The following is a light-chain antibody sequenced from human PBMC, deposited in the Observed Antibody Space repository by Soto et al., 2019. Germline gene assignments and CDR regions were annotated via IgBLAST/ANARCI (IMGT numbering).Light chain of an antibody. CDR3: QRYYSSSWA. J-gene: IGKJ1*01. V-gene: IGKV1-5*03. CDR1: QSISVW. Sequence: DIQMTQSPSTPSASVGDRVTITCRASQSISVWLAWYQQKPGKAPKLLIYQVSVLESGVTSRFSGSGSETEFTLTISSLQPDDFANYYCQRYYSSSWALGQGTKVEIK. CDR2: QVS.